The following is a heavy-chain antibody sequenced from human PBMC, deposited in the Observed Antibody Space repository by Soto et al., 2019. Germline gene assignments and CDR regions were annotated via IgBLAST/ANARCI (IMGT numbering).Heavy chain of an antibody. CDR3: ARDIANNWNDVAP. V-gene: IGHV1-69*13. CDR1: GGTFSSYA. J-gene: IGHJ5*02. Sequence: SVKVSCKASGGTFSSYAISWVRQAPGQGLEWMGGIIPIFGTANDAQKFQGRVTITADESTSTAYMDLSSLRSEDTAVYYCARDIANNWNDVAPWGQGTLVPVSS. CDR2: IIPIFGTA. D-gene: IGHD1-1*01.